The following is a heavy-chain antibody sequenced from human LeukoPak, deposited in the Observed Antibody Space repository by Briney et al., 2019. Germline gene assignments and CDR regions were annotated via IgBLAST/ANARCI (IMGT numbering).Heavy chain of an antibody. Sequence: PSETLSLTCTVSGGSISSYYWSWIRQPAGKGLEWIGRIYTSGSTNYNPSLKSRVTISVDSSKNQFSLKLSSVTAADTAVYYCATSRSHLPAAITYWGQGTLVTVSS. J-gene: IGHJ4*02. D-gene: IGHD2-2*01. CDR2: IYTSGST. CDR1: GGSISSYY. CDR3: ATSRSHLPAAITY. V-gene: IGHV4-4*07.